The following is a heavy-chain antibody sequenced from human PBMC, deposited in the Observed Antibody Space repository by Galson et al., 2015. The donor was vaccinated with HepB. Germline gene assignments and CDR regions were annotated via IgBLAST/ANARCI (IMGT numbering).Heavy chain of an antibody. Sequence: SLRLSCAASGFTFSSYSMNWVRQAPGKGLEWVSPISSSSSYIYYADSVKGRFTISRDNAKNSLYLQMNSLRAEDTAVYYCARGPAAIPSYYFDYWGQGTLVTVSS. D-gene: IGHD2-2*01. CDR3: ARGPAAIPSYYFDY. J-gene: IGHJ4*02. V-gene: IGHV3-21*01. CDR1: GFTFSSYS. CDR2: ISSSSSYI.